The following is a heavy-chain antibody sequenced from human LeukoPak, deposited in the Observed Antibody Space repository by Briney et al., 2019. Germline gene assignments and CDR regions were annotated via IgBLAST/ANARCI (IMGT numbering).Heavy chain of an antibody. CDR2: TIPIFGTA. J-gene: IGHJ6*03. V-gene: IGHV1-69*13. CDR3: AICSASCYQGYYYYYMDV. D-gene: IGHD2-2*01. Sequence: ASVKVSCKASGGTFSSYAISWVRQAPGQGLEWMGGTIPIFGTANYAQKFQGRVTITADESTSTAYMELSSLRSEDTAVYYCAICSASCYQGYYYYYMDVWGKGTTVTVSS. CDR1: GGTFSSYA.